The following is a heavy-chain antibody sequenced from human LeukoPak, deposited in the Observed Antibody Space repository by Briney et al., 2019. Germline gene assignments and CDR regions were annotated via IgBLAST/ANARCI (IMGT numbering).Heavy chain of an antibody. CDR3: ARAGGHNWNDNFDY. Sequence: ASVTVSCKASGYTFTSYDINWVRQAPGQGLEWMGWMNPNSGNTGYAQKFQGRVTMTRNTSISTAYMELSSLRSEDTAVYYCARAGGHNWNDNFDYWGQGTLVTVSS. V-gene: IGHV1-8*01. CDR2: MNPNSGNT. CDR1: GYTFTSYD. J-gene: IGHJ4*02. D-gene: IGHD1-1*01.